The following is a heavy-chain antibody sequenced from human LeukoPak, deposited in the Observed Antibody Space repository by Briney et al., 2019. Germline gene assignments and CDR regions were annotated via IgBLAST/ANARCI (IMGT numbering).Heavy chain of an antibody. D-gene: IGHD2-15*01. CDR2: ISAYNGNT. V-gene: IGHV1-18*01. J-gene: IGHJ3*02. Sequence: ASVKVSCKASGYTFTSYGISWVRQAPGQGLEWMGWISAYNGNTNYAQKLQGRVTMTTDTSTSTAYMELRSLRSDDTAVYYCASLRGGDCSGGSCPIWGQGTMVTVSS. CDR1: GYTFTSYG. CDR3: ASLRGGDCSGGSCPI.